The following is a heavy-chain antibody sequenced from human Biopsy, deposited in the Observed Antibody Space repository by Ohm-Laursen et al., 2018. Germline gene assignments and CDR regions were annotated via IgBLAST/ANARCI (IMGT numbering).Heavy chain of an antibody. Sequence: GSLRLSCAASGFTFSNFNMNWFRQAPGEGLEWVSYISSSSESIYYADSVRGRFTVSRDNAQNSLYLQMNSLRAEDTAVYYCARAYPPPGRRLVVVAGDFGCWGQGTRVTVSS. J-gene: IGHJ4*02. CDR2: ISSSSESI. CDR1: GFTFSNFN. V-gene: IGHV3-48*01. D-gene: IGHD2-15*01. CDR3: ARAYPPPGRRLVVVAGDFGC.